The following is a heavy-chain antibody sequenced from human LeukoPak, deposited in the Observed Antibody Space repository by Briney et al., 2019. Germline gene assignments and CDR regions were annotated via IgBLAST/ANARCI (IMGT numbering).Heavy chain of an antibody. Sequence: GGSLRLSCAASGFTFSSYGMHWVRQAPGNGLEWVAVISYDGSNKYYADSVKGRFTISRDNSKNTLYLQMNSLRAEDTAVYYCAKDRWSGWFDYWGQGTLVTVSS. CDR1: GFTFSSYG. CDR2: ISYDGSNK. CDR3: AKDRWSGWFDY. V-gene: IGHV3-30*18. D-gene: IGHD6-19*01. J-gene: IGHJ4*02.